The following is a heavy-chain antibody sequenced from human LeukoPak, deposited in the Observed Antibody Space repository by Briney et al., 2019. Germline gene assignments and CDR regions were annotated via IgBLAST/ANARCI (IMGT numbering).Heavy chain of an antibody. J-gene: IGHJ5*02. CDR2: IIPILGIA. CDR3: ARDVSDGSGSYHNWFDP. V-gene: IGHV1-69*04. Sequence: SVNVSCKACGGTFSSYAISWVRQAPGQGLEWMGRIIPILGIANYAQKFQGRVTITADKSTSTAYMELSSLRSEDTAVYYCARDVSDGSGSYHNWFDPWGQGALVTVSS. CDR1: GGTFSSYA. D-gene: IGHD3-10*01.